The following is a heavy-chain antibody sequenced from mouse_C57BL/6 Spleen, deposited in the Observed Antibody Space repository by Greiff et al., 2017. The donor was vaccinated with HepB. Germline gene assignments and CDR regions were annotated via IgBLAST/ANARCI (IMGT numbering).Heavy chain of an antibody. J-gene: IGHJ4*01. CDR1: GYAFTNYL. CDR2: INPGSGGT. V-gene: IGHV1-54*01. Sequence: QVQLQQSGAELVRPGTSVKVSCKASGYAFTNYLIEWVKQRPGQGLEWIGVINPGSGGTNYNEKFKGKATLTADKSSSTAYMQLSSLTSEDSAVYFCARRDYYGSSCAMDYWGQGTSVTVSS. CDR3: ARRDYYGSSCAMDY. D-gene: IGHD1-1*01.